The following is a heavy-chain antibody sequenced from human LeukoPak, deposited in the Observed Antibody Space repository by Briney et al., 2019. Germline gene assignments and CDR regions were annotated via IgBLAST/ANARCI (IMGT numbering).Heavy chain of an antibody. CDR3: ARDVRAVAGLLDY. Sequence: PGGSLRLSCEASGFTFTTYSMTWVRQAPGKGLGWVSIISSGSSAIFSADALKGRFTISRDNAKNSLYLQMNSLRAEDTAVYYCARDVRAVAGLLDYWGQGTLVTVSS. CDR1: GFTFTTYS. V-gene: IGHV3-21*01. D-gene: IGHD6-19*01. CDR2: ISSGSSAI. J-gene: IGHJ4*02.